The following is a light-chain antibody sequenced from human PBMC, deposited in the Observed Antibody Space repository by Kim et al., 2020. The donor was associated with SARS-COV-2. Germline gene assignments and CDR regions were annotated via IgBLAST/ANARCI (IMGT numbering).Light chain of an antibody. CDR2: QDN. J-gene: IGLJ2*01. V-gene: IGLV3-1*01. CDR1: KLGEGY. CDR3: QVGDSKV. Sequence: SVSPGQTDSITCSGYKLGEGYVCWYQQKPGQSPVLVICQDNKRPSGIPERFSGSNSGNTATLAISGTQAIDEADYWCQVGDSKVFGGGTQLTVL.